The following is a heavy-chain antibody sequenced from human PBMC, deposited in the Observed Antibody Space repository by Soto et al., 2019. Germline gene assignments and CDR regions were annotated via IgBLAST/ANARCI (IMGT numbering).Heavy chain of an antibody. J-gene: IGHJ3*01. D-gene: IGHD3-10*01. CDR3: ATRFFGSGSPPGAFDV. CDR2: ISSSGNGT. CDR1: GFTFSKYA. V-gene: IGHV3-23*01. Sequence: GSLLLACAASGFTFSKYAMSWVRQAPGKGPEWVSFISSSGNGTYYADSVKGRFTISRDNSKNTLYVQMNNLRAEDTAIYYCATRFFGSGSPPGAFDVWGQGTMVTV.